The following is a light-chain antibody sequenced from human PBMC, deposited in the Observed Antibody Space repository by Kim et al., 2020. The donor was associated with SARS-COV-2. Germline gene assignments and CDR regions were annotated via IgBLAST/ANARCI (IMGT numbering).Light chain of an antibody. Sequence: SHELTQPPSVSVSPGQTARITCSGDKLGDKYAFWYQQKPGQSPVLVMFQHDKRPSGISQRFSGSNSGNTAILTISGTRTIDEADYYCQAWDSSAAVFGGG. CDR2: QHD. J-gene: IGLJ2*01. V-gene: IGLV3-1*01. CDR3: QAWDSSAAV. CDR1: KLGDKY.